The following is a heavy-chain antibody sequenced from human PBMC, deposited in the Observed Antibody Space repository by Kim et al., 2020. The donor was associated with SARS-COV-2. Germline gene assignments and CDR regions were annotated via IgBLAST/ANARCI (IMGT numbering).Heavy chain of an antibody. J-gene: IGHJ6*02. CDR2: IDPSDSYT. Sequence: GESLKISCKGSGYSFTSYWISWVRQMPGKGLEWMGRIDPSDSYTNYSPSFQGHVTISADKSISTAYLQWSSLKASDTAMYYCARLLSGFGELLFLEYGMDVWGQGTTVTVSS. CDR1: GYSFTSYW. CDR3: ARLLSGFGELLFLEYGMDV. D-gene: IGHD3-10*01. V-gene: IGHV5-10-1*01.